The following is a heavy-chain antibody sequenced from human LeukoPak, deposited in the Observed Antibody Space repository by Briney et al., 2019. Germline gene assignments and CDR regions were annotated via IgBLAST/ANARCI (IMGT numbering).Heavy chain of an antibody. V-gene: IGHV3-21*01. CDR2: ISSSSSYI. J-gene: IGHJ6*02. CDR1: GFSFNTYA. Sequence: GWSLRLSCAASGFSFNTYAMSWVRQAPGKGLEWVSSISSSSSYIYYADSVKGRFTISRDNAKNSLYLQMNSLRAEDTAVYYCARDGLPQWLFTDLYYYGMDVWGQGTTVTVSS. CDR3: ARDGLPQWLFTDLYYYGMDV. D-gene: IGHD3-22*01.